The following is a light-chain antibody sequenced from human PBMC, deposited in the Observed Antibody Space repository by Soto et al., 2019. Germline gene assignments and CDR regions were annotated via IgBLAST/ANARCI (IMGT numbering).Light chain of an antibody. CDR3: SSYTSSSTLTCYV. CDR1: SSDVGGYNY. CDR2: DVS. Sequence: QSALTKPASVSCSPGHSIPISCTGTSSDVGGYNYVSWYQQHPGKAPKLMIYDVSNRPSGVSNRFSGSKSGNTASLTISGLQAEDEADYSCSSYTSSSTLTCYVFGTGTKVTLL. J-gene: IGLJ1*01. V-gene: IGLV2-14*01.